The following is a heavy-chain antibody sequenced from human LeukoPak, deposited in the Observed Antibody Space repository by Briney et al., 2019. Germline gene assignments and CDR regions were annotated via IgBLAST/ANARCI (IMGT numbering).Heavy chain of an antibody. CDR1: GGSFSGYY. Sequence: PPETLSLTCAVYGGSFSGYYWSWIRQPPGKGLEWIGEINHSGSTNYNPSLKSRVTISVDTSKNQFSLKLSSVTAADTAVYYCARGEDHGVLWFGESLYGMDVWGKGTTVTVSS. CDR2: INHSGST. V-gene: IGHV4-34*01. CDR3: ARGEDHGVLWFGESLYGMDV. D-gene: IGHD3-10*01. J-gene: IGHJ6*04.